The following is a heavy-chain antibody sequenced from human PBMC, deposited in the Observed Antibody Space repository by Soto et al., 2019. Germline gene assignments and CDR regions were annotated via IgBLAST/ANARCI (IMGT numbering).Heavy chain of an antibody. V-gene: IGHV3-15*01. J-gene: IGHJ4*02. CDR2: IKSKTDGGTT. CDR1: GFTFSNAW. Sequence: EVQLVESGGGLVKPGGSLRLSCAASGFTFSNAWMNWVRQAPGKGLEWVGRIKSKTDGGTTDYAAPVKGRFTISRDDSKNTLYLQMTSLKTEDTALYYCTTPFPSKYSFGLHWGLGSLVTVSS. CDR3: TTPFPSKYSFGLH. D-gene: IGHD5-18*01.